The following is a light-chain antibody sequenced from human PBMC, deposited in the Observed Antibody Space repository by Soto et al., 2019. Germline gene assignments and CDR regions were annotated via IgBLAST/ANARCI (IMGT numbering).Light chain of an antibody. V-gene: IGKV3-20*01. CDR1: ESISSHY. J-gene: IGKJ3*01. CDR3: QNFGDSPFT. CDR2: GAS. Sequence: PGDRATLSCRASESISSHYIAWYQHKPGQAPRLLIFGASTSATGIPDRFSGSWSGTDFTLTISRLEPEDFAMYYCQNFGDSPFTFGPGTKVDIK.